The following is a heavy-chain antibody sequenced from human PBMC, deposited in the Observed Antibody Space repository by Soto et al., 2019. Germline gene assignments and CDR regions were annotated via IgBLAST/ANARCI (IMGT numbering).Heavy chain of an antibody. CDR3: ARGRYGDY. CDR2: ISAHNGNT. Sequence: QVHLVQSGAEVKKPGASVKVSCKASGYTFTSYGITWVRQAPGQGLEWMGWISAHNGNTDYAQKLQGRVIVTRDTSTSTADRELRSLRADDTAVYYCARGRYGDYWGQGAVVTVSS. D-gene: IGHD1-1*01. CDR1: GYTFTSYG. V-gene: IGHV1-18*01. J-gene: IGHJ4*02.